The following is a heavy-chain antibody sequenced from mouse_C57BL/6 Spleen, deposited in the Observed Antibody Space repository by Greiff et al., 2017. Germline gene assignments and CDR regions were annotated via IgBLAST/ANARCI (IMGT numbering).Heavy chain of an antibody. CDR1: GFTFSDYG. CDR2: ISSGSSTI. CDR3: AGGYGSSLYYAMDY. J-gene: IGHJ4*01. V-gene: IGHV5-17*01. Sequence: VKLVESGGGLVKPGGSLKLSCAASGFTFSDYGMHWVRQAPEKGLEWVAYISSGSSTIYYADTVKGRFTISRDNAKNTLFLQMTSLRSEDTAMYYCAGGYGSSLYYAMDYWGQGTSVTVSS. D-gene: IGHD1-1*01.